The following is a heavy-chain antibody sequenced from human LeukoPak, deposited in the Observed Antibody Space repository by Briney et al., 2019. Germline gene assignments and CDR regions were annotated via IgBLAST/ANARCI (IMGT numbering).Heavy chain of an antibody. CDR2: IKQDGSEK. V-gene: IGHV3-7*01. J-gene: IGHJ3*02. CDR1: GFTFDDYA. CDR3: VKSRAPTAVPDGFDI. D-gene: IGHD1-14*01. Sequence: GGSLRLSCAASGFTFDDYAMHWVRQAPGKGLEWVANIKQDGSEKYYVDSVKGRFTISRDNSKNSLYLQMSTLRTEDTAVYYCVKSRAPTAVPDGFDIWGQGTMVTVSS.